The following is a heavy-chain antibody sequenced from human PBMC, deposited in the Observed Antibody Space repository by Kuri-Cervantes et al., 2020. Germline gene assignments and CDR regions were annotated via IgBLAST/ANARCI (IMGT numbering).Heavy chain of an antibody. CDR2: IYYSGST. CDR3: ATANIVATIFYTDYYMDV. J-gene: IGHJ6*03. CDR1: GCSIISYY. D-gene: IGHD5-12*01. Sequence: SETLSPTGTVSGCSIISYYWSWIRQPPGKGLEWIGYIYYSGSTNYNPSLKSRVTISVETSKNQFSLKLSSVTAADTAVYYCATANIVATIFYTDYYMDVWGKGTTVTVSS. V-gene: IGHV4-59*08.